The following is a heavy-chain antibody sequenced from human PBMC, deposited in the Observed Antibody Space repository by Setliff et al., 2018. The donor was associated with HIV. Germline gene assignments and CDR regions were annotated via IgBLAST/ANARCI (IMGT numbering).Heavy chain of an antibody. Sequence: ASVKVSCKTFGYSFTAYQMHWLRQAPGQGLEWMGRINRDNGGIDYAQKFQGRVTVTRDTSINTAYMELRSLKADDTGIYYCSRSGVPPYYYYGMDVWGQGTTVTVSS. J-gene: IGHJ6*02. V-gene: IGHV1-2*05. CDR2: INRDNGGI. CDR3: SRSGVPPYYYYGMDV. D-gene: IGHD3-10*01. CDR1: GYSFTAYQ.